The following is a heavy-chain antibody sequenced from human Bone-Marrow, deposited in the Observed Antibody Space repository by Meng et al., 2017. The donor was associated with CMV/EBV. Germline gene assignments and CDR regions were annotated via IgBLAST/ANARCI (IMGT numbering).Heavy chain of an antibody. Sequence: SGGPFSSYAISWVRQAPGQGLEWMGGIIPVFGTANYAQKFQGRVTITTAESTNTAYMELSSLRSEDTAVYYCARGPSRAYDSSGYWVYWGQGTLVTVSS. J-gene: IGHJ4*02. V-gene: IGHV1-69*05. CDR1: GGPFSSYA. D-gene: IGHD3-22*01. CDR3: ARGPSRAYDSSGYWVY. CDR2: IIPVFGTA.